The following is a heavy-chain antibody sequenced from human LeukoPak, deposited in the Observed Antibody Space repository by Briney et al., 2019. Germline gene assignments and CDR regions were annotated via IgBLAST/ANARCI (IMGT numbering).Heavy chain of an antibody. Sequence: ASVKVSCKASGYTFTGRYMHWVRQAPGQGLEWMGRTDPNSGVTNLAQKFQGRVTMTRDTSVSTAYMELSGLGSDDTAVYYCATNPNSYGPDYWGQGTLVTVSS. J-gene: IGHJ4*02. D-gene: IGHD5-18*01. V-gene: IGHV1-2*06. CDR2: TDPNSGVT. CDR1: GYTFTGRY. CDR3: ATNPNSYGPDY.